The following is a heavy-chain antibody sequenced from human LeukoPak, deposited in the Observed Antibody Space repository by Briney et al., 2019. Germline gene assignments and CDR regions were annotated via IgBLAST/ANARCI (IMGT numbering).Heavy chain of an antibody. CDR3: AKDRGIEMATIFYFDY. Sequence: GRSLRLSCAASGFTFSSYGMHWVRQAPGKGLEWVAVISYDGSNKYYADSVKGRFTISRDNSKNTLYLQMNSLRAEDTAVYYCAKDRGIEMATIFYFDYWGQGTLVTVSS. CDR1: GFTFSSYG. D-gene: IGHD5-24*01. V-gene: IGHV3-30*18. J-gene: IGHJ4*02. CDR2: ISYDGSNK.